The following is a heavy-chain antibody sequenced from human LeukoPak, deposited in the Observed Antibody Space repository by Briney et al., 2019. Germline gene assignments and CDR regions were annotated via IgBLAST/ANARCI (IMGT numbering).Heavy chain of an antibody. J-gene: IGHJ4*02. CDR2: ISVYNGNT. CDR3: ASWAGSATLDY. CDR1: GYTFTSSG. D-gene: IGHD2/OR15-2a*01. V-gene: IGHV1-18*01. Sequence: ASVKVSCKASGYTFTSSGISWVRQAPGQGLEWMVWISVYNGNTNYAQKLQGRVTMTTDTSTSTAYMELRSLTSDDTAVYYCASWAGSATLDYWGQGTLATVSS.